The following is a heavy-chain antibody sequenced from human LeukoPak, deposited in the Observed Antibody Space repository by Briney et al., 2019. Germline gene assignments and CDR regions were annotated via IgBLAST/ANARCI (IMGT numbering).Heavy chain of an antibody. CDR1: GFTFSSYW. V-gene: IGHV3-23*01. CDR3: AKVAEWLSLNWFDP. CDR2: ISSIGGST. D-gene: IGHD6-19*01. Sequence: GGSLRLSCAASGFTFSSYWMSWVRQAPGKGLEWVSGISSIGGSTVYADSVQGRFTISRDNSKNALYLQMNSLRAEDTAVYYCAKVAEWLSLNWFDPWGQGTLVTVSS. J-gene: IGHJ5*02.